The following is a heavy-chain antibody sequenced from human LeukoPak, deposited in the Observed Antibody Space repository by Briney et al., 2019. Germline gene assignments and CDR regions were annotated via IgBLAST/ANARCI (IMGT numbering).Heavy chain of an antibody. D-gene: IGHD3-22*01. J-gene: IGHJ4*02. CDR1: GFSLSTSGVG. V-gene: IGHV2-5*02. CDR2: IYRDDDK. Sequence: ESGPTLVNPTQTLTLTCTFSGFSLSTSGVGVGWIRQPPGKALEWLAPIYRDDDKRYSPSLKSRLTITKDTSKNQVVLTMTNMDPVETATYYCAHNPGYYYYDSGYYAYFDYWGQGTLVTVSS. CDR3: AHNPGYYYYDSGYYAYFDY.